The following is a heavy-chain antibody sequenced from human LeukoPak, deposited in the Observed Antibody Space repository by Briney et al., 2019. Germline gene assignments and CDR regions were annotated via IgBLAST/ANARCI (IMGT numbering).Heavy chain of an antibody. D-gene: IGHD3-22*01. J-gene: IGHJ4*02. CDR1: GFTFSSYG. CDR3: AKDWDDTSGYFDH. CDR2: ISYDGGNK. V-gene: IGHV3-30*18. Sequence: GGSLRLSCAASGFTFSSYGMHWVRQAPGKGLEWVAVISYDGGNKYNADSVKGRFTISRDNSKNTLYLQMNSLRAEDTAVYYCAKDWDDTSGYFDHWGQGTLVTVSS.